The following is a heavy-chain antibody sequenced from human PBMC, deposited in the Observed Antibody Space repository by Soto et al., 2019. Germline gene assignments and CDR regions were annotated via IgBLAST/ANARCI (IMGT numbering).Heavy chain of an antibody. CDR2: INHSGST. V-gene: IGHV4-34*01. CDR3: ARGRIQLWLGVFDY. Sequence: ASETLSLTCAVYGGSFSGYYWSWIRQPPGKGLEWIGEINHSGSTNYNPSLKSRVTISVDTSKNQFSLKLSSVTAADTAVYYCARGRIQLWLGVFDYWGQGTLVTVSS. D-gene: IGHD5-18*01. J-gene: IGHJ4*02. CDR1: GGSFSGYY.